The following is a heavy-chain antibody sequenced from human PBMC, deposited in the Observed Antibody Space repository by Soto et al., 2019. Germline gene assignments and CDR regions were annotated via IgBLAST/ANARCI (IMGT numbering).Heavy chain of an antibody. CDR1: GFTFSSYG. J-gene: IGHJ4*02. V-gene: IGHV3-33*01. CDR2: IWYDGSNK. Sequence: QVHLVESGGGVVQPGRSLRLSCAASGFTFSSYGMHWVRQAPGKGLEWVAVIWYDGSNKYYADSVKGRFTISRDNSKNTLYLQMNSLRAEDTAVYYCARDGSYGPFYYWSQGTLVTVSS. CDR3: ARDGSYGPFYY. D-gene: IGHD1-26*01.